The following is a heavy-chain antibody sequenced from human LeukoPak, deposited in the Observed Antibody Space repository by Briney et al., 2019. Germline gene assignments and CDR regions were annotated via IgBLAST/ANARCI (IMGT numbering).Heavy chain of an antibody. J-gene: IGHJ4*02. V-gene: IGHV1-69*13. D-gene: IGHD5-12*01. CDR3: ARSTAYGGYLGIDYYFDY. CDR1: GGTFSSHA. Sequence: ASVKVSCKASGGTFSSHAISWARQAPGQGLEWMGGIIPIFGTANYAQKFQGRVTITADESTSTAYMELSSLRSEDTAVYYCARSTAYGGYLGIDYYFDYWGQGTLVTVSS. CDR2: IIPIFGTA.